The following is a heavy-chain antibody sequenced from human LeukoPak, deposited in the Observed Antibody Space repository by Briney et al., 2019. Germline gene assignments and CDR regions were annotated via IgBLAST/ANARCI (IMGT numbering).Heavy chain of an antibody. D-gene: IGHD3-22*01. V-gene: IGHV4-59*08. CDR3: ARHSSGYLSYFDY. CDR2: IYYSGST. CDR1: GGSISSYY. J-gene: IGHJ4*02. Sequence: SETLSLTCTVSGGSISSYYWSWIRQPPGKRLEWIGHIYYSGSTNYNPSLKSRVTISLDTSKNQFSLKVSSVTAADTAVYYCARHSSGYLSYFDYWGQGTLVPVSS.